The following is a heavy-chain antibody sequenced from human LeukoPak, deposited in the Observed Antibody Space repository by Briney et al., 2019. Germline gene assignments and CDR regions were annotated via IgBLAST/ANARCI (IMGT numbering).Heavy chain of an antibody. CDR3: ARGLGSYDSSELTWPMISF. D-gene: IGHD3-22*01. V-gene: IGHV1-8*01. CDR2: MDPGSGKT. CDR1: GYTFTNYE. J-gene: IGHJ4*02. Sequence: ASVKASCRASGYTFTNYEITWVRKATGQGLEWMGWMDPGSGKTAYAQDLQGRITMTRSTSITTAYMELTNLTPEDTAVYYCARGLGSYDSSELTWPMISFWGQGTLVTVSS.